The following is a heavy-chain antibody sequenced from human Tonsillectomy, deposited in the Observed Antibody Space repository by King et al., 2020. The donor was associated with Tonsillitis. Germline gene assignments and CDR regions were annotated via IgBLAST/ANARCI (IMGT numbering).Heavy chain of an antibody. Sequence: VQLQESGPGLVKPSQTLSLTCTVSGGSISSDYHYWSCIRQPPGKGLEWIGYIYYSGKTYYKPSLRSRVTISLDTSKNQFYLSLSSVTAADTAVYYCARGDYDYGGNYAFDIWGQGTMVTVSS. CDR2: IYYSGKT. V-gene: IGHV4-30-4*01. CDR1: GGSISSDYHY. CDR3: ARGDYDYGGNYAFDI. J-gene: IGHJ3*02. D-gene: IGHD4-23*01.